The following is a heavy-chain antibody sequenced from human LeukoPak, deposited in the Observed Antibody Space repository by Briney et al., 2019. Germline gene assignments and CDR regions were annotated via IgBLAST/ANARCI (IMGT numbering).Heavy chain of an antibody. CDR2: IYYSGST. Sequence: SETLSLTCTVSGDSVSGVYWSWIRQPPGKGLEWIGYIYYSGSTNYNPSLKSRVTISVDTSKNQFSLKLSSVTAADTAVYYCARLDSSGYPYYFDYWGQGTLVTVSS. J-gene: IGHJ4*02. D-gene: IGHD3-22*01. CDR3: ARLDSSGYPYYFDY. CDR1: GDSVSGVY. V-gene: IGHV4-59*08.